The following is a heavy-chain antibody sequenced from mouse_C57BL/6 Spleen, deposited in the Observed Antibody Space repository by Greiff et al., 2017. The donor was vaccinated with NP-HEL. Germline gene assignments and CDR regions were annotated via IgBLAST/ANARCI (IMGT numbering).Heavy chain of an antibody. CDR3: ARSRDYYGSSSHFAY. CDR2: IYPRSGNT. D-gene: IGHD1-1*01. V-gene: IGHV1-81*01. Sequence: QVQLKQSGAELARPGASVKLSCKASGYTFTSYGISWVKQRTGQGLEWIGEIYPRSGNTYYNEKFKGKATLTADKSSSTAYMELRSLTSEDSAVYFCARSRDYYGSSSHFAYWGQGTLVTVSA. CDR1: GYTFTSYG. J-gene: IGHJ3*01.